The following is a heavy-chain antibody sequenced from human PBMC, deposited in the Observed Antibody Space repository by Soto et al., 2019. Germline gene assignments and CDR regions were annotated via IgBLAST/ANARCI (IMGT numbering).Heavy chain of an antibody. CDR2: INHSGST. CDR1: GGSFSGYY. V-gene: IGHV4-34*01. J-gene: IGHJ4*02. CDR3: ARDYGGNVFDY. D-gene: IGHD4-17*01. Sequence: QVQLQQWGAGLLKPSETLSLTCAVYGGSFSGYYWSWIRQPPGKGLEWIGEINHSGSTNYNPSLKSRVTISXXTSKNQFSLKLSSVTAADTAVYYCARDYGGNVFDYWGQGTLVTVSS.